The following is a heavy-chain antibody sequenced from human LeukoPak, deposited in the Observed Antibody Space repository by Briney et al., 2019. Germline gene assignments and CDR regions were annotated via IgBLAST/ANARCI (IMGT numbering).Heavy chain of an antibody. CDR3: ARRGDAWEILYSFDV. CDR2: IYYSGST. CDR1: GGSISSYY. V-gene: IGHV4-59*08. J-gene: IGHJ3*01. D-gene: IGHD2-15*01. Sequence: SETLSLTCTVSGGSISSYYWSWIRQPPGKGLEWIGYIYYSGSTNYNPSLKSRVTMSVDTSKNQFSLKLSSVTAADTAVYYCARRGDAWEILYSFDVWGQGTAVIVSS.